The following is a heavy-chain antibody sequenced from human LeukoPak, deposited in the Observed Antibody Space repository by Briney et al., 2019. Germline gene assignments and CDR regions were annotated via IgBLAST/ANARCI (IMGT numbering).Heavy chain of an antibody. D-gene: IGHD6-13*01. Sequence: GASVKVSCKASGYTFTSYGISWVRQAPGQGLEWMGWISAYNGNTNYAQKLQGRVTMTTDTSTSTAYMELRSLRSDDTAVYYCARDDGDNSSSWYGGWFDPWGQGTLVTVSS. CDR3: ARDDGDNSSSWYGGWFDP. CDR2: ISAYNGNT. CDR1: GYTFTSYG. J-gene: IGHJ5*02. V-gene: IGHV1-18*01.